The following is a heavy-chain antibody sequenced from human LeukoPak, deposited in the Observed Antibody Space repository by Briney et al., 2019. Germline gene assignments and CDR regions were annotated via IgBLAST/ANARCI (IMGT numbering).Heavy chain of an antibody. Sequence: SETLSLTCTVSGGSISSSSYYWGWIRQPPGKGLEWIGSIYYSGSTYYNPSLKSRVTISVDTSKNQFSLKLSSVTAADTAVYYCARLASPGYYYYMDVWGKGTTVTVSS. V-gene: IGHV4-39*01. CDR3: ARLASPGYYYYMDV. CDR2: IYYSGST. J-gene: IGHJ6*03. D-gene: IGHD6-6*01. CDR1: GGSISSSSYY.